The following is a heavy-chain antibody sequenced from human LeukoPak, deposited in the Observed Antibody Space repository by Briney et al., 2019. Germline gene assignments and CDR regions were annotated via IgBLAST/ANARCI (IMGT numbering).Heavy chain of an antibody. D-gene: IGHD6-19*01. CDR1: GFPFSSYW. CDR2: IKQDGSKK. V-gene: IGHV3-7*01. J-gene: IGHJ4*02. Sequence: GGSLRLSCVASGFPFSSYWMTWVRQAPGKGPEWVANIKQDGSKKSYVDSVKGRFTISRDNSKNTLYLQMNSLRAEDTAVYYCAKDPKEVAGTAYYFDYWGQGTLVTVSS. CDR3: AKDPKEVAGTAYYFDY.